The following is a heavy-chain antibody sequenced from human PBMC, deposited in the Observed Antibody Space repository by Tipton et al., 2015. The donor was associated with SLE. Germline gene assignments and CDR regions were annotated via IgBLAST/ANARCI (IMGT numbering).Heavy chain of an antibody. CDR1: GGSFNGHY. Sequence: TLSLTCAVYGGSFNGHYWNWFRQPPGKGLEWIGETNESGITHYNSSLKSRITISVDTSKNQFSLKLISVTAADTALYYCARGRRSTIRYFDGPKGAFFDSWGQGNLVTVSS. V-gene: IGHV4-34*01. J-gene: IGHJ4*02. CDR3: ARGRRSTIRYFDGPKGAFFDS. D-gene: IGHD3-9*01. CDR2: TNESGIT.